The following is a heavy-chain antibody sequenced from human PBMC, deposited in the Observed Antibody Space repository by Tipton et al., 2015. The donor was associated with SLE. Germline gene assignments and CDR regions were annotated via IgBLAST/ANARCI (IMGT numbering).Heavy chain of an antibody. J-gene: IGHJ4*02. V-gene: IGHV3-30*03. Sequence: SLRLSCAASGFTFSSYGMHWVRQAPGKGLEWVAVISYDGSNKYYADSAKGRFTISRDNSKNTLYLQMNSLRAEDTAVYYCARGPAGTNFDYWGQGTLVTVSS. CDR1: GFTFSSYG. D-gene: IGHD6-13*01. CDR2: ISYDGSNK. CDR3: ARGPAGTNFDY.